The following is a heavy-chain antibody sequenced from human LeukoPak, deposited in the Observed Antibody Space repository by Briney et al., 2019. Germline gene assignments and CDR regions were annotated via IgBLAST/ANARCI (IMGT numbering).Heavy chain of an antibody. CDR3: AKGGATTCDN. D-gene: IGHD5-12*01. V-gene: IGHV3-74*01. Sequence: GGSLRLSCAASGFTFSSYGMHWVRQAPGKGLVWVSRINSNGSSTNYADSVKGRFTIPRDNAKNTLYLQMSSLRAEDTAVYYCAKGGATTCDNWGQGTLVTVSS. J-gene: IGHJ4*02. CDR2: INSNGSST. CDR1: GFTFSSYG.